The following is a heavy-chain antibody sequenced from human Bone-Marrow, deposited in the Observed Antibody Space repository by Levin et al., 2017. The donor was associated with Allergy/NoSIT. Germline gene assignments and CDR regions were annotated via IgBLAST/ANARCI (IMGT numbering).Heavy chain of an antibody. CDR1: GYTFTGHY. CDR3: ALDWSDYGDYRINPYYYYGMDV. J-gene: IGHJ6*02. D-gene: IGHD4-17*01. Sequence: ASVKVSCKASGYTFTGHYLHWVRQAPRQGLEWMGWINPKDGGTGYARKFQGRVTMTRDMSISTAYMEVTGLRSDDTAVYYCALDWSDYGDYRINPYYYYGMDVWGQGTTVTVSS. CDR2: INPKDGGT. V-gene: IGHV1-2*02.